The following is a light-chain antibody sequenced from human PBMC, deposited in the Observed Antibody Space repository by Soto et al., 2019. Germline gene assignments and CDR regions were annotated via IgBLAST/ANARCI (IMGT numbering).Light chain of an antibody. CDR1: QDIGNF. Sequence: ILMTQSPSSLSAFVGDRVTITCRASQDIGNFLAWYQQKPGKVPKLLIYAASTLQSGVPSRFSGNGSGTDFTLTISSLQPEDVATYYCQKCKVAPFSFGGGTKVEIK. J-gene: IGKJ4*01. CDR2: AAS. CDR3: QKCKVAPFS. V-gene: IGKV1-27*01.